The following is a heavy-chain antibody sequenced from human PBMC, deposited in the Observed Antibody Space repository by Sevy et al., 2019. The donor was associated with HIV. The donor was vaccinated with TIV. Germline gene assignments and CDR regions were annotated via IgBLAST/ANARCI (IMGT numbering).Heavy chain of an antibody. V-gene: IGHV3-23*01. CDR3: AKDVPDQSWYDDFWSGSPCFDY. J-gene: IGHJ4*01. CDR2: MSGRGDSR. D-gene: IGHD3-3*01. Sequence: GGSLRLSCVGSGFRFGSQAMSWVRQAPGKGLEWVSGMSGRGDSRGYAHSVKGRFTISRDNSKNTVYLQMNSLTAEDPALYYCAKDVPDQSWYDDFWSGSPCFDYWGRGILVTVSS. CDR1: GFRFGSQA.